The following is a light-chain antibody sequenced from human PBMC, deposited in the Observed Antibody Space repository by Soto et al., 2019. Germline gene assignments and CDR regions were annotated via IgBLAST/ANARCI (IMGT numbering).Light chain of an antibody. Sequence: EIVMTQSPATLSVSPGERATLSCMASQSVSSNLAWYQQKPGQAPRLLIYGASARATGIPARFSGSWSGTEFTLTISSLQSEDFAVYYCQQYNNWPPLTFGGGTKVEIK. J-gene: IGKJ4*01. V-gene: IGKV3-15*01. CDR2: GAS. CDR1: QSVSSN. CDR3: QQYNNWPPLT.